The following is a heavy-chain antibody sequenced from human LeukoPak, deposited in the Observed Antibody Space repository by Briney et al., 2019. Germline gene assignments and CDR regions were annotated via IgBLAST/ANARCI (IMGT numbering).Heavy chain of an antibody. V-gene: IGHV1-2*02. CDR2: INPNSGGT. CDR1: GYTFNGYY. Sequence: ASVKVSCKASGYTFNGYYIHWVRQAPGQGLEWMGWINPNSGGTNYAQKFQGRVTMTRDTSISTAYMELSRLRSDDTAVFYCATSSGWKSNIDYWGQGTLVTVSS. D-gene: IGHD6-19*01. CDR3: ATSSGWKSNIDY. J-gene: IGHJ4*02.